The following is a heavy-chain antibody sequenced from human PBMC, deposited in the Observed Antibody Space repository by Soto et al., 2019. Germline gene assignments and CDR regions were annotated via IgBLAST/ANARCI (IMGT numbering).Heavy chain of an antibody. V-gene: IGHV3-30*18. Sequence: GGSLRLSCAVSGFTFSTYGMHWVRQAPGKGLEWVALISYDGSDKYYGDSVKGRFTISRDNSKNTLYLQMNSLRAEDTAVYYCAKDRGSTAYYYFYMDVWGKGTTVTVSS. D-gene: IGHD2-2*01. CDR1: GFTFSTYG. CDR3: AKDRGSTAYYYFYMDV. CDR2: ISYDGSDK. J-gene: IGHJ6*03.